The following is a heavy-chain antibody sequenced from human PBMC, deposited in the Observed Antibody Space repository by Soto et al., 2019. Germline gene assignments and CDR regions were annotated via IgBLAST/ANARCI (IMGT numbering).Heavy chain of an antibody. V-gene: IGHV4-39*01. CDR1: GDSINSRSYY. CDR3: ARQRTSVVTQAYFDV. CDR2: IYYSGRT. D-gene: IGHD2-21*02. J-gene: IGHJ4*02. Sequence: SETLCLPCTVTGDSINSRSYYWGWNRQPPGKGLERTGSIYYSGRTYNNPSLRSRVCRCIDTSKDQFSLKLKSVTAADTALYFCARQRTSVVTQAYFDVWGPGSLVTVSS.